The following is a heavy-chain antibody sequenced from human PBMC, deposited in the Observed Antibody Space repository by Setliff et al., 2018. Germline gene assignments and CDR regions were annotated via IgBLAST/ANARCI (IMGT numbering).Heavy chain of an antibody. CDR2: MYFGGTT. CDR3: ARHAITQSLVADF. D-gene: IGHD2-8*02. V-gene: IGHV4-39*01. J-gene: IGHJ4*02. Sequence: PSETLSLTCTVSGVSISANHYWGWIRQSPEKGLEWIASMYFGGTTQYNPSLKSRVTISVDTSKNRFTLNLGSVTAADRAVYYCARHAITQSLVADFWGQGILVTVSS. CDR1: GVSISANHY.